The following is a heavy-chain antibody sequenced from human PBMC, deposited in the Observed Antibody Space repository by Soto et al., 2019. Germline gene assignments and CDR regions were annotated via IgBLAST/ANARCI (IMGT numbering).Heavy chain of an antibody. CDR1: GFNFNTYI. J-gene: IGHJ4*02. D-gene: IGHD3-3*01. CDR2: ISSAGSTK. Sequence: EVQLVESGGDVIQPGGSLRLSCIASGFNFNTYIMNWVRQAPGKGLEWVSCISSAGSTKFYADSVKGRFTISRDNAKNSLYLQMDSLRADDTAVYYCVRRGIDYYTYWDYWGQGTLVTVSS. V-gene: IGHV3-48*01. CDR3: VRRGIDYYTYWDY.